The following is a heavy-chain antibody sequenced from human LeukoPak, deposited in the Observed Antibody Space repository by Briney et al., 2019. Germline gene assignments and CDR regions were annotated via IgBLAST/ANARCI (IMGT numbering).Heavy chain of an antibody. CDR1: GYTFTGYY. V-gene: IGHV1-2*02. J-gene: IGHJ5*02. D-gene: IGHD4-17*01. CDR3: ARGDSTVTTPWFDP. Sequence: ASVKVSCKASGYTFTGYYMHWVRQAPGQGLEWTGWINPNSGGTNYAQKFQGRVTMTRDTSISTAYMELSRLRSDDTAVYYCARGDSTVTTPWFDPWGQGTLVTVSS. CDR2: INPNSGGT.